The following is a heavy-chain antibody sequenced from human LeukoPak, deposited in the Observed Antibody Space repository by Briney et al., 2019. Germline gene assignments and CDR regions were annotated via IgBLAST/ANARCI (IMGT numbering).Heavy chain of an antibody. CDR1: GGSISSSSYY. CDR3: ARRRGYFDY. CDR2: IYYSGST. V-gene: IGHV4-39*01. D-gene: IGHD3-16*01. J-gene: IGHJ4*02. Sequence: SETLSLTCSVSGGSISSSSYYWGWIRQPPGKGLEWIGSIYYSGSTYYNPSLKSRVTISVDTSKNQFSLKLSSVTAADTAVYYCARRRGYFDYWGQGTLVTVSS.